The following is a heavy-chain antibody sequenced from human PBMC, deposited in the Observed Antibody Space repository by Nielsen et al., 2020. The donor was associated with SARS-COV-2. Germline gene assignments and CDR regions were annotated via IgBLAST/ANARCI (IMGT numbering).Heavy chain of an antibody. V-gene: IGHV3-9*01. CDR2: ISWNSGSI. CDR1: GFTFDDYA. J-gene: IGHJ4*02. CDR3: ARESHMVRGVLFDY. D-gene: IGHD3-10*01. Sequence: GGSLRLSCAASGFTFDDYAMHWVRQAPGKGLEWVSGISWNSGSIGYADSVKGRFTISRDNAKNTLYLQMNSLRAEDTAVYYCARESHMVRGVLFDYWGQGTLVTVSS.